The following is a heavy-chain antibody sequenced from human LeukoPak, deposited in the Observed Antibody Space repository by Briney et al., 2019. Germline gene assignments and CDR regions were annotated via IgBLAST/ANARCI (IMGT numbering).Heavy chain of an antibody. J-gene: IGHJ3*02. CDR1: GGSFRGYY. Sequence: PSETLSLTCAVYGGSFRGYYWSWVRQPPGKGLEWIGEINHSGSTNYNPSLKSHVTISVDTSKNQFSLKLSSVTAAGTAVYYCARGRYSSSRAFDIWGQGTMVTVSS. CDR3: ARGRYSSSRAFDI. V-gene: IGHV4-34*01. CDR2: INHSGST. D-gene: IGHD6-6*01.